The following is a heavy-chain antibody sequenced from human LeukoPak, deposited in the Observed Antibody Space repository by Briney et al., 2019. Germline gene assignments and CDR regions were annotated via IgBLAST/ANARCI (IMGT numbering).Heavy chain of an antibody. D-gene: IGHD4-23*01. CDR1: GFAFHNYA. Sequence: SGGSLRLSCVGSGFAFHNYAMHWVRRPPGKGLEWVSAINWNSDTKAYADSVKGRFAISRDRARSSLYLQMDSLRPEDTALYYCAKDTGGNGAYFYAMDVWGQGTSVTVSS. CDR2: INWNSDTK. J-gene: IGHJ6*02. V-gene: IGHV3-9*01. CDR3: AKDTGGNGAYFYAMDV.